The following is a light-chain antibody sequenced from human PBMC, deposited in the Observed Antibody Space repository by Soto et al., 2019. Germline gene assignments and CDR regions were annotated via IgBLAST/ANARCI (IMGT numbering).Light chain of an antibody. CDR3: QQYNSYTCT. Sequence: DIQMTQSPSTLSASVGDRVTITCRASQSISSWLAWYQQKPGKAPKLLIYDASSLESGVPSRFSGSGSGTKFTLTISSLQPDDFATYNCQQYNSYTCTFGQGTKVEIK. J-gene: IGKJ1*01. CDR2: DAS. CDR1: QSISSW. V-gene: IGKV1-5*01.